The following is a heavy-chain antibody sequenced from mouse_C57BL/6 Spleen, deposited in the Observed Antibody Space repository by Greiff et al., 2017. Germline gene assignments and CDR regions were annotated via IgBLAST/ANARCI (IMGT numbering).Heavy chain of an antibody. CDR2: IRSKSNNYAT. CDR3: VRHGDYYGSTYAMDY. D-gene: IGHD1-1*01. Sequence: EVKLVESGGGLVQPKGSLKLSCAASGFSFNTYAMNWVRQAPGKGLEWVARIRSKSNNYATYYADSVKDRFTISRDDSESMLYLQMNNLKTDDTAMYYCVRHGDYYGSTYAMDYWGQGTSVTVSS. CDR1: GFSFNTYA. J-gene: IGHJ4*01. V-gene: IGHV10-1*01.